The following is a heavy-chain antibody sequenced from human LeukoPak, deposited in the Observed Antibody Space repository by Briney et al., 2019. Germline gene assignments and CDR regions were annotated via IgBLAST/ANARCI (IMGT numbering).Heavy chain of an antibody. Sequence: PGGSLRLSCAASGFTFSSYEMNWVRQVPGKGLEWVSYISSSGTSIYYADSVKGRFTVSRDNAKNSLYLQMNSLRADDTAVYYCVRENHGSFDYWGQGSLVTVSS. V-gene: IGHV3-48*03. J-gene: IGHJ4*02. CDR2: ISSSGTSI. D-gene: IGHD1-14*01. CDR3: VRENHGSFDY. CDR1: GFTFSSYE.